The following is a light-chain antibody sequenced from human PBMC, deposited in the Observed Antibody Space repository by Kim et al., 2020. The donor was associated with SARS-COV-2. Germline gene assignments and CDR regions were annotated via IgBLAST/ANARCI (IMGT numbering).Light chain of an antibody. J-gene: IGLJ3*02. V-gene: IGLV3-19*01. CDR3: QSLDSGGRVM. Sequence: SSELTQDPVVSVALGQTVRITCQGDSLRSSYATWYQQKPRQAPDLVIYGRNNRPSGIPDRFSGSASGNTASLTISGTQAEDEADFYCQSLDSGGRVMFGG. CDR1: SLRSSY. CDR2: GRN.